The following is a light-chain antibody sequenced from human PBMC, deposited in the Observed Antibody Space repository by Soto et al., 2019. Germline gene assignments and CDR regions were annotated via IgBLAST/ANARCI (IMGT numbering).Light chain of an antibody. J-gene: IGKJ4*01. V-gene: IGKV3D-15*01. Sequence: IVMTQSPATLSVSPGERANLSCRASQSVSTNLAWYQQKPGQAPRLLIFGASTRATGTPARFSGSGSETEFTLTISSLQSEDFAVYYCQQYSDWPLTFGGGTKVDIK. CDR3: QQYSDWPLT. CDR2: GAS. CDR1: QSVSTN.